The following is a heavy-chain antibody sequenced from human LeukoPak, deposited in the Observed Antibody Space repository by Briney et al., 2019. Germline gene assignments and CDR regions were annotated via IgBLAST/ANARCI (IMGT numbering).Heavy chain of an antibody. Sequence: SETLSLTCTVSGGSISSYYWSWIRQPPGKGLEWIGYIYYSGSTNYNPSLKSRVTISVDTSKNQFSLKLSSVTAADTAVYYCARRDGVVVAPFDYWGQGTLVTVSS. J-gene: IGHJ4*02. CDR1: GGSISSYY. V-gene: IGHV4-59*01. CDR3: ARRDGVVVAPFDY. CDR2: IYYSGST. D-gene: IGHD2-15*01.